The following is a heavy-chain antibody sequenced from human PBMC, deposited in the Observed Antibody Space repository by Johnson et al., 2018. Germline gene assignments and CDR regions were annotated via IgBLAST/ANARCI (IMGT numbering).Heavy chain of an antibody. J-gene: IGHJ1*01. CDR1: GGSFSGYY. CDR2: INHSGST. Sequence: QVQLQQWGAGLLKPSETLSLTCAVYGGSFSGYYWSWIRQPPGTGLEWIGEINHSGSTNYNPSLKSRVTISVDTSKNQFSLKLSSVTAADTAVYYCARGLRIVGAKYFQHWGQGTLVTVSS. D-gene: IGHD1-26*01. V-gene: IGHV4-34*01. CDR3: ARGLRIVGAKYFQH.